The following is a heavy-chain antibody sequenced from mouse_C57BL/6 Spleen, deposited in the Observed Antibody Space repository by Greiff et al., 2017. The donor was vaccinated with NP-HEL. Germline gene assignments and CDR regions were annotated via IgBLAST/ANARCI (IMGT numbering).Heavy chain of an antibody. V-gene: IGHV1-76*01. D-gene: IGHD1-1*01. CDR3: ERTVYYYGSSSYAMDY. Sequence: QVHVKQSGAELVRPGASVKLSCKASGYTFTDYYINWVKQRPGQGLEWIARIYPGSGNTYYNEKFKGKATLTAEKSSSTAYMQLSSLTSEDSAVYFCERTVYYYGSSSYAMDYWGQGTSVTVSS. CDR1: GYTFTDYY. CDR2: IYPGSGNT. J-gene: IGHJ4*01.